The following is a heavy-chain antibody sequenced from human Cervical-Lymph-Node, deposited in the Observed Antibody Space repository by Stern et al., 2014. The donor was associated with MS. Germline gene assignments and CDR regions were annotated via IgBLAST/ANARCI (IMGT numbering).Heavy chain of an antibody. J-gene: IGHJ5*02. CDR3: ALSSETSDRWYSLGYDL. V-gene: IGHV1-69*01. CDR1: GGTFSKFP. Sequence: QVQLVESGAEVTKPGSSEKVSCKASGGTFSKFPSSWVRQAPGQGLEWMGGLFPVFGTPTYAQEFRGRVTITADVSTSTVYMELSSLRSDDTAVYYCALSSETSDRWYSLGYDLWGQGTLVTVSS. D-gene: IGHD6-13*01. CDR2: LFPVFGTP.